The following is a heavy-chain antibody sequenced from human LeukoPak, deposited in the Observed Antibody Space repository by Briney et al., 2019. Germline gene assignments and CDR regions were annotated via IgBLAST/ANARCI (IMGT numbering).Heavy chain of an antibody. CDR3: ARGTTSEIFGVVLSYYYYGMDV. CDR1: GGTFSSYA. Sequence: SVKVSCKASGGTFSSYAISWVRQAPGQGLEWTGRIIPIFGIANYAQKFQGRVTITADKSTSTAYMELSSLRSEDTAVYYCARGTTSEIFGVVLSYYYYGMDVWGQGTTVTVSS. J-gene: IGHJ6*02. V-gene: IGHV1-69*04. D-gene: IGHD3-3*01. CDR2: IIPIFGIA.